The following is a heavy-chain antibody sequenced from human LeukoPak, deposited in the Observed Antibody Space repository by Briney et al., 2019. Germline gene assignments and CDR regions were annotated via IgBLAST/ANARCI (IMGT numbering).Heavy chain of an antibody. V-gene: IGHV3-23*01. J-gene: IGHJ4*02. CDR1: GFTFSSYA. Sequence: GGSLRLSCAAPGFTFSSYAMSWVRQAPGKGLEWVSAISGSGGSTYYADSVKGRFTISRDNAKNSLYLQMNSLRAEDTAVYFCARVGALSSSWLLYWGQGTLVTVSS. CDR2: ISGSGGST. D-gene: IGHD6-13*01. CDR3: ARVGALSSSWLLY.